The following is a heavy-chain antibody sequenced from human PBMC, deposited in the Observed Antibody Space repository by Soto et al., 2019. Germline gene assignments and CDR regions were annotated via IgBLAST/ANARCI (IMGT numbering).Heavy chain of an antibody. CDR2: TYYRSKWFN. J-gene: IGHJ3*02. Sequence: QTLSLTCAISGDSVSSNSTAWNWIRQAPSRGPEWLGRTYYRSKWFNDYAVSVKSRITINPDTSKNQFSLQLNSVTPEDTAVYYCARDSSGWYAAFDIWGQGTMVTVSS. CDR3: ARDSSGWYAAFDI. D-gene: IGHD6-19*01. CDR1: GDSVSSNSTA. V-gene: IGHV6-1*01.